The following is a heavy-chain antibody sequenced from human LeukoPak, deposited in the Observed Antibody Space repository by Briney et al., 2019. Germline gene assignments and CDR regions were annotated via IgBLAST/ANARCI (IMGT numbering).Heavy chain of an antibody. D-gene: IGHD6-19*01. CDR2: IYPGDSDT. J-gene: IGHJ3*02. CDR3: ARDSPYSSGWRDAFDI. CDR1: GYIFTTYW. V-gene: IGHV5-51*01. Sequence: GESLKISCKGSGYIFTTYWIGWVRQMPGKGLEWMGIIYPGDSDTRYSPSFQGQVTISADKSISTAYLQGSSLKASDTAMYFCARDSPYSSGWRDAFDIWGQGTMVTVSS.